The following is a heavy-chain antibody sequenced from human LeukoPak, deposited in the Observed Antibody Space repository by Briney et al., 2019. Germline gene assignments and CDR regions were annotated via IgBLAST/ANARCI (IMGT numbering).Heavy chain of an antibody. CDR1: GASISSGSYY. CDR3: ARGLRGYSYGYVPWELSYYMDV. CDR2: MHSSGRT. J-gene: IGHJ6*03. V-gene: IGHV4-61*02. D-gene: IGHD5-18*01. Sequence: SEILSLTCTVSGASISSGSYYWTWIRQPAGKGLEWIGRMHSSGRTSYSPSLKSRVTISVDTSKNQFSLKLSSVTAADTAVYYCARGLRGYSYGYVPWELSYYMDVWGKGTTVTISS.